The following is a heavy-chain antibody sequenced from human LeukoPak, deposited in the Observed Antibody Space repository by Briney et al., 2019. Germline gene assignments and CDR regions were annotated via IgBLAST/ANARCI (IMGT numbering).Heavy chain of an antibody. V-gene: IGHV3-23*01. CDR3: AKGSRGSYHY. Sequence: GGSLRLSCAASGFTFSSDAMTWVRQAPEKGLEWVSSITDSGVDTYYADSVKGRFTTSRDNSKNTLFLQMNSLRAEDTAVYYCAKGSRGSYHYWGQGTLVTVSS. J-gene: IGHJ4*02. CDR2: ITDSGVDT. CDR1: GFTFSSDA. D-gene: IGHD1-26*01.